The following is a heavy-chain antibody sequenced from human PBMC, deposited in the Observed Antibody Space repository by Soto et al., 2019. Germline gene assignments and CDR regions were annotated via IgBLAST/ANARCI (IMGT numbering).Heavy chain of an antibody. J-gene: IGHJ6*02. CDR2: ISSTSNTI. Sequence: GGSLRLSCAASGFTFSDYTMNWVRQAPGKGLEWISYISSTSNTIHYADSVKGRFTISRDNAKNPLDLQMNSLRDEDTAVYYCARGRFSSTSYGMDVWGPGTTVTVYS. CDR3: ARGRFSSTSYGMDV. V-gene: IGHV3-48*02. CDR1: GFTFSDYT. D-gene: IGHD3-3*01.